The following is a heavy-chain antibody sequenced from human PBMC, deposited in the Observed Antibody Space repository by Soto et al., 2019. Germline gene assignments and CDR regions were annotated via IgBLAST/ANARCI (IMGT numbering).Heavy chain of an antibody. CDR2: IYYSGST. V-gene: IGHV4-39*01. CDR1: GGSISSSSYY. Sequence: QLQLQESGPGLVKPSETLSLTCTVSGGSISSSSYYWGWIRQPPGKGLEWIGSIYYSGSTYYYPSLKRSVTISVDKSNNMFSLKLISATAADLSVYYCVRWGSHDPWGQGTLVTVSP. J-gene: IGHJ5*02. D-gene: IGHD3-16*01. CDR3: VRWGSHDP.